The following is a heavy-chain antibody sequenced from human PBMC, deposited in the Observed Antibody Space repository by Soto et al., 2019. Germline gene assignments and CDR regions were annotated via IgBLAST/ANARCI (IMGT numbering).Heavy chain of an antibody. J-gene: IGHJ6*02. Sequence: SVKVSCKASGGTFSSYAISWVRQAPGQGLEWMGGIIPIFGTANYAQKFQGRVTITADESTSTAYMELSSLRSGDTAVYYCARDRGYSYGSQCYGMDVWGQGTTVTVSS. CDR3: ARDRGYSYGSQCYGMDV. V-gene: IGHV1-69*13. CDR2: IIPIFGTA. D-gene: IGHD5-18*01. CDR1: GGTFSSYA.